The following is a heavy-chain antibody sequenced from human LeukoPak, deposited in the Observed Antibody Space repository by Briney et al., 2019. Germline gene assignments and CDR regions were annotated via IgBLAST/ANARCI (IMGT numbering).Heavy chain of an antibody. CDR2: ISSSSSTI. Sequence: GGSLRLSCAASGFTFSSYSMNWVRQAPGKGLEWVSYISSSSSTIYYADSVKGRFTISRDNAKNSLYLQMNSLRAEDTAVYYCARDKVLSYYYYMDVWGKGTTVTVSS. D-gene: IGHD4/OR15-4a*01. CDR3: ARDKVLSYYYYMDV. J-gene: IGHJ6*03. V-gene: IGHV3-48*01. CDR1: GFTFSSYS.